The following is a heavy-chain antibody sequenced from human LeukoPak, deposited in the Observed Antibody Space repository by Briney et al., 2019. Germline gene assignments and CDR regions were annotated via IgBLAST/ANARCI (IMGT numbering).Heavy chain of an antibody. CDR1: GGSINNYY. CDR3: AREYSSSWYGDGWFDP. D-gene: IGHD6-13*01. Sequence: PSETLSLTCTVSGGSINNYYWSWIRQPAGKGLEWIGRIYSSGTITYNPSLKSRVTMSVDTSKNQFSLKLSSVTAADTAVYYCAREYSSSWYGDGWFDPWGQGTLVTVSS. V-gene: IGHV4-4*07. J-gene: IGHJ5*02. CDR2: IYSSGTI.